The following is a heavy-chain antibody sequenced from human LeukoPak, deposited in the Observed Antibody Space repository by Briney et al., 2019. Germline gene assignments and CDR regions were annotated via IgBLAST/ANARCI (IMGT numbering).Heavy chain of an antibody. CDR2: IILNGGAT. CDR3: ATDGGNHNFNY. D-gene: IGHD1-14*01. CDR1: VFAFTDYY. J-gene: IGHJ4*02. Sequence: ASVKVSCKASVFAFTDYYLHWVRQAPGQGLEWMGRIILNGGATNYAQKFQGRVTLTRDTSISTAYMELSRQTSDDTAVYYCATDGGNHNFNYWGQGTLVTVSS. V-gene: IGHV1-2*06.